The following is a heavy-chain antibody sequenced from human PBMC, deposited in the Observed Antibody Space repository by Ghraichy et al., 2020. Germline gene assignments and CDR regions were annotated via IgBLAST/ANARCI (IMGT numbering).Heavy chain of an antibody. Sequence: ASVKVSCKASGYTFTGYYMHWVRQAPGQGLEWMGWINPNSGGTNYAQKFQGRVTKTRDTSISTAYMELSRLRSDDTAVYYCARGLVLWFGELRYWGQGTLVTVSS. V-gene: IGHV1-2*02. CDR3: ARGLVLWFGELRY. CDR2: INPNSGGT. D-gene: IGHD3-10*01. CDR1: GYTFTGYY. J-gene: IGHJ4*02.